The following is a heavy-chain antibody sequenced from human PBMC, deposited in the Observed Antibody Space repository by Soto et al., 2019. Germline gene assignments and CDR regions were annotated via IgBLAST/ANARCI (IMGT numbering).Heavy chain of an antibody. CDR2: ISAYNAKT. V-gene: IGHV1-18*01. CDR3: YAADCYYYGMDV. CDR1: GDTFTRCG. D-gene: IGHD2-2*01. J-gene: IGHJ6*02. Sequence: QVQLVQSGAEVKKPGASVKVSCKASGDTFTRCGISWVRQAPGQGPEWMGWISAYNAKTDYAQKFQGRVTLTTDTSTSTAYMELRSLRSDDTAVYYCYAADCYYYGMDVWGPGTTVTVSS.